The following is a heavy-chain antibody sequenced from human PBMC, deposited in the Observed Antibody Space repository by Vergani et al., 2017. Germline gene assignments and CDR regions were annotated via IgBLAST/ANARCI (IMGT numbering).Heavy chain of an antibody. CDR1: GFTFSSYS. CDR2: ISSSSSYI. D-gene: IGHD5-12*01. CDR3: ARDRAGGYDGFDC. J-gene: IGHJ4*02. V-gene: IGHV3-21*01. Sequence: EVQLVESGGGLVKPGGSLRLSCAASGFTFSSYSMNWVRQAPGKGLEWVSSISSSSSYIYYADSVKGRFTISRDNAKNSLYLQMNSLRAEDTAVYYCARDRAGGYDGFDCWGQGSLVTVSS.